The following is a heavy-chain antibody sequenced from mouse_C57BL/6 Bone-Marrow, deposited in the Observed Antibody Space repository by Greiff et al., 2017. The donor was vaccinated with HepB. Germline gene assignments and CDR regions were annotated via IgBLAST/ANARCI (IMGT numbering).Heavy chain of an antibody. J-gene: IGHJ3*01. Sequence: VQLKQSGTVLARPGASVKMSCKTSGYTFTSYWMHWVKQRPGQGLEWIGAIYPGNSDTSYNQKFKGKAKLTAVTSASTAYMELSSLTNEDSAVYYCTIHYGSSYVWFAYWGQGTLVTVSA. CDR3: TIHYGSSYVWFAY. CDR1: GYTFTSYW. V-gene: IGHV1-5*01. CDR2: IYPGNSDT. D-gene: IGHD1-1*01.